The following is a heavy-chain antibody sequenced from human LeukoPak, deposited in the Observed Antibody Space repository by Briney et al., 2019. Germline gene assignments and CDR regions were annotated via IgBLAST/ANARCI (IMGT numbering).Heavy chain of an antibody. J-gene: IGHJ4*02. V-gene: IGHV3-21*01. D-gene: IGHD5-12*01. Sequence: PGGSLRLSCAASGFTFSSYSMNWVRQAPGKGLEWVSSVSRRSSLIFYADSVQGRFTISRDDAKDSLFLQLNSLRAEDTAVYYCARVSDAYDYFFDYWGQGTLVTVSS. CDR1: GFTFSSYS. CDR2: VSRRSSLI. CDR3: ARVSDAYDYFFDY.